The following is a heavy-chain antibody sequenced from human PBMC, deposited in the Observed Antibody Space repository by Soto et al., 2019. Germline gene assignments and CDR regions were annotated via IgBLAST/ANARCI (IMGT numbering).Heavy chain of an antibody. CDR1: GYTFSTYN. J-gene: IGHJ5*02. CDR3: ARYLGRRSGYDFKNWFDP. V-gene: IGHV1-46*03. Sequence: HVQLVQSGAEVKKPGASVKLSCNASGYTFSTYNMHWVRQAPGQGLEWMGIINPGGGSATYAQKTKGRLTMTRETSTIKLYMEPSSLRSASTAVYYCARYLGRRSGYDFKNWFDPLGQGILVTVSS. CDR2: INPGGGSA. D-gene: IGHD3-22*01.